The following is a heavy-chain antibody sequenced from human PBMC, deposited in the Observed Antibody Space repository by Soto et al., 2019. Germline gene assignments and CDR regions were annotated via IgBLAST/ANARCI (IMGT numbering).Heavy chain of an antibody. J-gene: IGHJ6*02. Sequence: GASVKVSCKASGYSFTIYYIHWVRQAPGQGLEWLGIINPSGGSTTYAQKFQGRVTMTRDTSTSTVDMELSSLKSEDTAVYYCAREGPQSGTTYYYPGMDVWGQGITVTVSS. V-gene: IGHV1-46*01. CDR1: GYSFTIYY. CDR2: INPSGGST. CDR3: AREGPQSGTTYYYPGMDV. D-gene: IGHD1-7*01.